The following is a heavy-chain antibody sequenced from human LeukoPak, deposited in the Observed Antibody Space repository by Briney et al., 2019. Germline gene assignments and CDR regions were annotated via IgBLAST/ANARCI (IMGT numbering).Heavy chain of an antibody. Sequence: ASVKVSCKASGGTFSSYAIRWVRQAPGQGLEWMGRIIPILGIANYAQKFQGRVTITADKSTSTAYMELSSLRSEDTAVYYCAWGVVDPFDYWGQGTLVTVSS. J-gene: IGHJ4*02. CDR3: AWGVVDPFDY. CDR2: IIPILGIA. D-gene: IGHD3-22*01. CDR1: GGTFSSYA. V-gene: IGHV1-69*04.